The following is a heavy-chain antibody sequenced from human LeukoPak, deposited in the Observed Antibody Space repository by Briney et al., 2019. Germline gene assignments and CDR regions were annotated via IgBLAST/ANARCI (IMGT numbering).Heavy chain of an antibody. CDR1: GGTFSSYA. V-gene: IGHV1-69*01. CDR2: IIPIFGAA. Sequence: GASVKVSCKASGGTFSSYAISWVRQAPGQGLEWMGGIIPIFGAANYAHKFQGRVTITADESTSTAYMELSSLRSEDTAVYYCARDSAVPTIFGVVNAYFQHWGQGTLVTVSS. J-gene: IGHJ1*01. D-gene: IGHD3-3*01. CDR3: ARDSAVPTIFGVVNAYFQH.